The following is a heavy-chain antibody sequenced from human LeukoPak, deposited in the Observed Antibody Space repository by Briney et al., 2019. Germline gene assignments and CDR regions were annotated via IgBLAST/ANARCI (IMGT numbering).Heavy chain of an antibody. CDR2: LDYSGST. CDR1: GGSISSSDYY. Sequence: SQTLSLTCTVSGGSISSSDYYWSWIRQPPGKGLEWIGYLDYSGSTYYNPSLKSRVTISLDTSKNQFSLRLTSVTAADTAVYYCARDRWDTSGYYSIFDYWGRGTLVTVSS. V-gene: IGHV4-30-4*08. D-gene: IGHD3-22*01. J-gene: IGHJ4*02. CDR3: ARDRWDTSGYYSIFDY.